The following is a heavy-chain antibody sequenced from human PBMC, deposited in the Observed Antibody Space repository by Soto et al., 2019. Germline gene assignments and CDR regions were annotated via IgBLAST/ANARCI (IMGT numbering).Heavy chain of an antibody. CDR1: GFTFRDYY. CDR3: AREGDILTGYRAEYYYYGMDL. CDR2: ISSSGSTI. V-gene: IGHV3-11*01. J-gene: IGHJ6*02. D-gene: IGHD3-9*01. Sequence: GGSLRLSCAASGFTFRDYYMSWIRQAPGKGLEWVSYISSSGSTIYYADSVKGRFTISRDNAKNSRYVQMNSLRAEYTAVYYCAREGDILTGYRAEYYYYGMDLWRQGTTVTDSS.